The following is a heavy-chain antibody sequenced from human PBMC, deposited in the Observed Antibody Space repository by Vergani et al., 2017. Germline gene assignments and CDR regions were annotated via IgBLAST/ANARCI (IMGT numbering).Heavy chain of an antibody. D-gene: IGHD3-10*01. CDR3: ARSRIYYGAGSPDY. CDR1: GASVNSYY. J-gene: IGHJ4*02. CDR2: VSFRGDT. Sequence: QVKLQESGPGLVKPSETLSLTCTVSGASVNSYYWSWIRQPPGKGLEWMGYVSFRGDTLYDPSVKCRMTISLKTSSNQFSLYLTSVTAADTAVYYCARSRIYYGAGSPDYWGQGTLVTVSS. V-gene: IGHV4-59*02.